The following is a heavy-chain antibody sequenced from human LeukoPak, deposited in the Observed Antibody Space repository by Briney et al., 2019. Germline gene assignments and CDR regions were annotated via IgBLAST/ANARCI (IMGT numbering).Heavy chain of an antibody. V-gene: IGHV1-69*05. CDR1: GGTFSSYA. CDR2: IIPIFGTA. D-gene: IGHD3-22*01. Sequence: ASVKVSCKASGGTFSSYAISWVRQAPGQGLEWMGRIIPIFGTANYAQKFQGRVTITTDESTNTAYMELSSLRSEDTAVYYCARDRDYYDISQDAFDIWGQGTMVTVSS. CDR3: ARDRDYYDISQDAFDI. J-gene: IGHJ3*02.